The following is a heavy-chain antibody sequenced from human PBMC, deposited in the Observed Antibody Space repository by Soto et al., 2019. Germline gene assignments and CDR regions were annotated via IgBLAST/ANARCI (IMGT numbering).Heavy chain of an antibody. V-gene: IGHV1-2*04. CDR1: GYTFTGYY. J-gene: IGHJ6*02. CDR3: ARESYDSSGYSSPRDPLYYYGMDV. D-gene: IGHD3-22*01. CDR2: INPNSGGT. Sequence: ASVKVSCKASGYTFTGYYMHWVRQAPGQGLEWMGWINPNSGGTNYAQKFQGWVTMTRDTSISTAYMELSRLRSDDTAVYYCARESYDSSGYSSPRDPLYYYGMDVWGQGTTVTVSS.